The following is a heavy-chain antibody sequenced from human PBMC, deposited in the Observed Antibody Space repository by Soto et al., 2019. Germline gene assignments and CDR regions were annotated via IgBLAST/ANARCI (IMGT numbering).Heavy chain of an antibody. Sequence: ASGTLSLTRAVYGGAFSGYYWGWIRQPPGKGLEWIGEINHSGSTNYNPSLKSRVTISVDTSKNQFSLKLSSVTAADTAVYYCARGLTRTTAPNWFDPWGQGTLVTVSS. CDR3: ARGLTRTTAPNWFDP. J-gene: IGHJ5*02. D-gene: IGHD4-4*01. V-gene: IGHV4-34*01. CDR1: GGAFSGYY. CDR2: INHSGST.